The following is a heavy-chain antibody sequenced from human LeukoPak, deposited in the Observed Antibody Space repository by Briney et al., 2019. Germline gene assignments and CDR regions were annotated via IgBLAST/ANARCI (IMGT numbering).Heavy chain of an antibody. D-gene: IGHD5-18*01. J-gene: IGHJ6*03. CDR2: IYSGGST. CDR1: GFTVSSNY. Sequence: PGGSLRLSXAASGFTVSSNYMSWVRQAPGKGLEWVSVIYSGGSTYYADSVKGRFTISRDNSKNTLYLQMNSLRAEDTAVYYCARHPVDTAMDDYYYMDVWGKGTTVTVSS. V-gene: IGHV3-53*01. CDR3: ARHPVDTAMDDYYYMDV.